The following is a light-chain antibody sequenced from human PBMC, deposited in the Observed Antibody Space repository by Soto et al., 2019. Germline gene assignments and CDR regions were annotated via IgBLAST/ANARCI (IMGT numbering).Light chain of an antibody. CDR3: QQYNNRRT. Sequence: EIVVTHSPATLSVSPGERATLSCRASQSVSSNLAWYQQNPGQAPRLLIYGASTRATGIPARFSGSGSGTEFTLTISSLQSEDFAVYYCQQYNNRRTFGQGTKVDIK. J-gene: IGKJ1*01. CDR1: QSVSSN. CDR2: GAS. V-gene: IGKV3-15*01.